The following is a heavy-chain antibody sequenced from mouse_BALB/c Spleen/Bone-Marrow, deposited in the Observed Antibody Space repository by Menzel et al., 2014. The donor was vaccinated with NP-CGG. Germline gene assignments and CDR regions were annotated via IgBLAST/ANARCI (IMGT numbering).Heavy chain of an antibody. Sequence: VQLKQSGGGLVQPGDSLRLSCATSGFTFSDFYMEWVRQPPGKRLEWIAASRNKANDYTTEYSASVKGRFIVSRDTSQSILYLQMNALRAEDTAIYYCARDYYGSSYRYFDVWGAGTTVTVSS. CDR3: ARDYYGSSYRYFDV. J-gene: IGHJ1*01. D-gene: IGHD1-1*01. CDR1: GFTFSDFY. V-gene: IGHV7-1*02. CDR2: SRNKANDYTT.